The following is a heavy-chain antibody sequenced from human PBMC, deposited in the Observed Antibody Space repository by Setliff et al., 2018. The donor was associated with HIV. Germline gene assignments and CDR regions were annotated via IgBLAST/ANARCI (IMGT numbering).Heavy chain of an antibody. D-gene: IGHD3-3*01. CDR3: AKVVVRSRFLEWSPSRDYSYYYMDV. CDR1: GGSISNYY. V-gene: IGHV4-59*01. J-gene: IGHJ6*03. Sequence: PSETLSLTCTVSGGSISNYYWSWIRQPPGKELEWIGYIYYSGSPNYNPSLKSRVTISVDTSKNQFSLKLSSVTAADTAVYYCAKVVVRSRFLEWSPSRDYSYYYMDVWGKGTTVTVSS. CDR2: IYYSGSP.